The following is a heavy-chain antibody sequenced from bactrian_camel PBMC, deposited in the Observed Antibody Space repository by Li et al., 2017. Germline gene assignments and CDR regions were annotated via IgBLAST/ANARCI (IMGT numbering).Heavy chain of an antibody. CDR1: GYRIGSSC. J-gene: IGHJ4*01. CDR3: AVRLNSGCPTRARDFSE. V-gene: IGHV3S53*01. D-gene: IGHD5*01. Sequence: VQLVESGGASVQRGGSLRLSCAASGYRIGSSCMGWFRQTPGKEREGVATIVIDGRTTYSDSVKGRFTITRDKDKHAVYLQMDSLKPADTAMYYCAVRLNSGCPTRARDFSEWGQGTQVTVS. CDR2: IVIDGRT.